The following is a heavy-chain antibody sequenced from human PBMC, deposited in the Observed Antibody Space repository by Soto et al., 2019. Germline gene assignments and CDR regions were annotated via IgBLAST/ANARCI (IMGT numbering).Heavy chain of an antibody. CDR1: GFSLGRYA. Sequence: EVQLLESGGALVQPGGSLRLSCEASGFSLGRYAMSWVRQAPGKGLEWISVISASGSSVSYADSVKGRFTISKDNSENTLVLQVNSLRVEDTAVYYCAKDYYYDSTGLFFDSWGQGTLVTVSS. J-gene: IGHJ4*02. D-gene: IGHD3-22*01. CDR3: AKDYYYDSTGLFFDS. CDR2: ISASGSSV. V-gene: IGHV3-23*01.